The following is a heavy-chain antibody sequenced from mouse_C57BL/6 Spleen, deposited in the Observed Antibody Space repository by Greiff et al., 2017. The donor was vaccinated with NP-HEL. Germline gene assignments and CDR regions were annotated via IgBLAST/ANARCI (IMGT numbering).Heavy chain of an antibody. CDR1: GYTFTDYN. V-gene: IGHV1-18*01. J-gene: IGHJ1*03. CDR3: ASGYSNYGGRYFDV. D-gene: IGHD2-5*01. Sequence: EVQLQQSGPELVKPGASVKIPCKASGYTFTDYNMDWVKQSHGKSLEWIGDINPNNGGTIYNQKFKGKATLTVDKSSSTAYMALRSLTSEDTAVYYCASGYSNYGGRYFDVWGTGTTVTVSS. CDR2: INPNNGGT.